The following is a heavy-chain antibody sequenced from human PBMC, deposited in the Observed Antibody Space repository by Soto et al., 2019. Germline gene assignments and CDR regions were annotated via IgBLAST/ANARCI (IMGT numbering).Heavy chain of an antibody. Sequence: QVQLVQSGAEVKKLGSSVKVSCTASGGSLSNFGISWVRQAPGQGLEWMGSIIPVFGTPNYAQKFQDRVTIIADESTTTVDMEVRSLTSEDTAVDYCARGDATKLVVTTYYAMDVWGQGTTVTVSS. J-gene: IGHJ6*02. D-gene: IGHD4-17*01. CDR1: GGSLSNFG. CDR2: IIPVFGTP. CDR3: ARGDATKLVVTTYYAMDV. V-gene: IGHV1-69*12.